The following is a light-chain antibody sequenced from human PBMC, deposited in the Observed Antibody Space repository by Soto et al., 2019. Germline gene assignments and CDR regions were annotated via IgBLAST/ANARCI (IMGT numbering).Light chain of an antibody. CDR3: QPYNGYSEA. CDR2: KAS. CDR1: QTISSW. V-gene: IGKV1-5*03. Sequence: DNKMTQSPSTLSGYIGDRATITCRASQTISSWLAWYQQKQGKAPKLLIYKASTLKSGVPSRFSGSGSGTEGTITISSLQPDDVSTYDGQPYNGYSEAFGQGTKVEIK. J-gene: IGKJ1*01.